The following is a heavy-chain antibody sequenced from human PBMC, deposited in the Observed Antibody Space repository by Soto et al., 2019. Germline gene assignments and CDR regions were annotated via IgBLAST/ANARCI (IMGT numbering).Heavy chain of an antibody. V-gene: IGHV5-51*01. CDR1: GYSFTSYW. Sequence: PGESLKISCKGSGYSFTSYWIGWVRQMPGKGLEWMGIIYPGDSDTRYSPSFQGQVTISADKSISTAYLQWSSLKASDTAMYYCARPGPNNCSGGSCYSSPFDYWGQGTLVTVSS. CDR3: ARPGPNNCSGGSCYSSPFDY. D-gene: IGHD2-15*01. CDR2: IYPGDSDT. J-gene: IGHJ4*02.